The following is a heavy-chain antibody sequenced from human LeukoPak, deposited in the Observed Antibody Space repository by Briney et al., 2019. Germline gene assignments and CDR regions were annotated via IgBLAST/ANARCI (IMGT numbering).Heavy chain of an antibody. CDR3: ARDYGVAGLFDP. D-gene: IGHD6-19*01. V-gene: IGHV3-7*01. CDR2: IKEDGSEK. Sequence: PGGSLRLSCTAPRFTFSNYWMSWVRQAPGKGLEWVANIKEDGSEKYYVDSVKGRFTISRDNAKNSLYLQMNSLRAEDTAVYYCARDYGVAGLFDPWGQGTLVTVSS. J-gene: IGHJ5*02. CDR1: RFTFSNYW.